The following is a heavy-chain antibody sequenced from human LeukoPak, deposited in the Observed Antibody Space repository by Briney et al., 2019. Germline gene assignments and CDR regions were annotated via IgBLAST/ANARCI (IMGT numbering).Heavy chain of an antibody. J-gene: IGHJ4*02. V-gene: IGHV1-46*03. CDR3: TRVYCSSSSCYNADY. CDR2: INLNGGST. Sequence: ASVKVSCKTSGYTFTSYYMHWVRQAPGQGLEWMGIINLNGGSTKYAQKFPGRVTMTRDTSTSTVYIELSSLRSEDTAVYYCTRVYCSSSSCYNADYWGQGTLVTVSS. D-gene: IGHD2-2*02. CDR1: GYTFTSYY.